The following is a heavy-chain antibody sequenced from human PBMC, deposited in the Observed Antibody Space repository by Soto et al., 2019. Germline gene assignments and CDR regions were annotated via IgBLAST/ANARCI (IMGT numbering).Heavy chain of an antibody. CDR1: GGSISSSSYY. CDR3: ARLDYYDSSGYYQVYYFDY. V-gene: IGHV4-39*01. Sequence: LSLTRTVSGGSISSSSYYWGWIRQPPGKGLEWIGSIYYSGSTYYNPSLKSRVTISVDTSKNQFSLKLSSVTAADTAVYYCARLDYYDSSGYYQVYYFDYWGQGTRVTVSS. D-gene: IGHD3-22*01. CDR2: IYYSGST. J-gene: IGHJ4*02.